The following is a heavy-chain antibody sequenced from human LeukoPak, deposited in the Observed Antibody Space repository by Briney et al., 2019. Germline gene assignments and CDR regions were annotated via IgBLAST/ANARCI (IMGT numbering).Heavy chain of an antibody. V-gene: IGHV4-59*12. CDR3: ARHANPHYYGSGLFDY. D-gene: IGHD3-10*01. J-gene: IGHJ4*02. Sequence: PSETLSLTCTVSDDSITMYYWTWIRQPPGKGLEWIGEINHSGSTNYNPSLKSRVTISVDTSKNQFSLKLSSVTAADTAVYYCARHANPHYYGSGLFDYWGQGTLVTVSS. CDR2: INHSGST. CDR1: DDSITMYY.